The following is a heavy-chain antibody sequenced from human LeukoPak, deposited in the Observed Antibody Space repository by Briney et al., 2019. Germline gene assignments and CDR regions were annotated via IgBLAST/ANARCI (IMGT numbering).Heavy chain of an antibody. CDR1: GFTFSSYG. CDR2: MRYDGSNK. D-gene: IGHD2-2*01. V-gene: IGHV3-30*02. J-gene: IGHJ3*02. CDR3: AKAHLVVVPLGAFDI. Sequence: PGGSLRLSCAASGFTFSSYGMHWVRQAPGKGLEWVAFMRYDGSNKYYADSVKGRFTISRDNSKNTLYLQMNSLRAEDTAVYYCAKAHLVVVPLGAFDIWGQGTMVTVSS.